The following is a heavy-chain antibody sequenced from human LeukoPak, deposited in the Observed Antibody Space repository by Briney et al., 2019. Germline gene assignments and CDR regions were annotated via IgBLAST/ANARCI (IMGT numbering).Heavy chain of an antibody. CDR1: GGTFSSYA. Sequence: PGASVKVSCKASGGTFSSYAISWVRQAPGQGLEWMGGIIPIFGTANYAQKFQGRVTITTDESTSTAYMELSSLRSGDTAVYYCAIGPYSSGWLDYYYYMHVWGKGTTVTVSS. V-gene: IGHV1-69*05. CDR2: IIPIFGTA. D-gene: IGHD6-19*01. CDR3: AIGPYSSGWLDYYYYMHV. J-gene: IGHJ6*03.